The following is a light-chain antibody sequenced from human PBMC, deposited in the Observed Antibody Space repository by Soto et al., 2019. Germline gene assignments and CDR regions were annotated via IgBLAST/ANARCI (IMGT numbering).Light chain of an antibody. CDR1: QTISSTF. Sequence: EIVLTQSPGTLSLSPGERATLSCRASQTISSTFLGWYRQRPGQAPRLLIYGASSRATGIPDRFSGSGSGTDFTLTISRLEPEDFAVYYCQQFGLSPTFGGGTKVEIK. V-gene: IGKV3-20*01. J-gene: IGKJ4*01. CDR2: GAS. CDR3: QQFGLSPT.